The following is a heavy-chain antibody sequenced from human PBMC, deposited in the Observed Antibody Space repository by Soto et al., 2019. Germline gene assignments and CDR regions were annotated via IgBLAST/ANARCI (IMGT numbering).Heavy chain of an antibody. CDR2: LSPTGGET. V-gene: IGHV3-23*01. J-gene: IGHJ3*02. D-gene: IGHD4-17*01. CDR3: AHPRGYGVFDAYDI. Sequence: EAQLLESGGGLVQPGGSLRLSCAASGFTFSTYAMSWVRQAPGKGLEWVSALSPTGGETYYADSVKGRFTISRDNSMNALYLQMNSLRVDDTAVYYCAHPRGYGVFDAYDIWGQGTMVTVSS. CDR1: GFTFSTYA.